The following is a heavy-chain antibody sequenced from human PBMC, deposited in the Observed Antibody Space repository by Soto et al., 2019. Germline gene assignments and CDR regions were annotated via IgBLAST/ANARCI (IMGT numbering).Heavy chain of an antibody. J-gene: IGHJ3*01. V-gene: IGHV3-73*01. CDR3: STYWGGDCGV. Sequence: PGGSLRLSCVGSGFTFSGSTVMHWVRQASGKGLEWVGRIRGKDRNYATAYDESVKGRFTISRDDSKNTVYLEMNSLKIDDTAVYYCSTYWGGDCGVWGQGTMVTVSS. CDR1: GFTFSGSTV. CDR2: IRGKDRNYAT. D-gene: IGHD2-21*02.